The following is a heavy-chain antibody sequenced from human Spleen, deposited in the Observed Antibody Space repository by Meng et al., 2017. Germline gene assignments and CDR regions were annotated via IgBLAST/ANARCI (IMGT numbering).Heavy chain of an antibody. CDR3: ARADKVRFDY. J-gene: IGHJ4*02. Sequence: QVQLQQWGAGLLKPSETLSLTCVVSGGSFSDYYWSWIRQPPGKGLEWIGEINHSGSTNYNPSLKSRVTISVDTSKNQFSLKLSSVTAADTAVYYCARADKVRFDYWGQGTLVTVSS. V-gene: IGHV4-34*01. CDR2: INHSGST. CDR1: GGSFSDYY.